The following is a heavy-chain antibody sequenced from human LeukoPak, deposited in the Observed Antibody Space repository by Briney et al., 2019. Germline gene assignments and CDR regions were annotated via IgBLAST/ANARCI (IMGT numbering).Heavy chain of an antibody. J-gene: IGHJ4*02. CDR3: ARVPLREGSSGWYRYFDY. V-gene: IGHV3-13*01. Sequence: GGSLRLSCTASGFTFSTYDMHWVRQATGKGLEWVSVIGSAGDTYYAGSVKGRFTISRENAKNSVFLQMNSLRAGDTAVYYCARVPLREGSSGWYRYFDYWGQGTLVTVSS. D-gene: IGHD6-19*01. CDR2: IGSAGDT. CDR1: GFTFSTYD.